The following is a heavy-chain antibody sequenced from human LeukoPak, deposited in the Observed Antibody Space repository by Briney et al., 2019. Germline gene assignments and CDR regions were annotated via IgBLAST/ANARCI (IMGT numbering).Heavy chain of an antibody. Sequence: GGSLRLSCAASGFTFSNFAMSWVRQAPGKGVEWVSAISGSGGSTYYADSVKGRFTISRDNSKNTLYLQMNSLRAEDTAAYYCAKDREGYCSSSTCSLLDYWGQGTLVTVSS. CDR1: GFTFSNFA. CDR3: AKDREGYCSSSTCSLLDY. J-gene: IGHJ4*02. D-gene: IGHD2-2*01. V-gene: IGHV3-23*01. CDR2: ISGSGGST.